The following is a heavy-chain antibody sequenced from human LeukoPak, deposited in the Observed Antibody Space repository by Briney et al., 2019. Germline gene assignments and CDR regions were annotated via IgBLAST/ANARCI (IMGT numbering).Heavy chain of an antibody. CDR1: GFTFNGFW. CDR2: IKQDGSDI. J-gene: IGHJ6*03. V-gene: IGHV3-7*01. Sequence: GGSLRLSCAASGFTFNGFWMSWVRQALGKGLEWVANIKQDGSDIYYLGSVRGRFTISRDNAMNSLYPQMNSLRAEDTAVYYCTRDALYGDPSYYYMDVWGKGTTVTVSS. CDR3: TRDALYGDPSYYYMDV. D-gene: IGHD4-17*01.